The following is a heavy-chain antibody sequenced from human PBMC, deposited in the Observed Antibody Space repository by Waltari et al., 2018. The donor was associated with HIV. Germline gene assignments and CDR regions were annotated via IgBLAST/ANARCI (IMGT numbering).Heavy chain of an antibody. J-gene: IGHJ6*02. CDR3: ARNDFWSGYPHHYYYYGMDV. CDR1: GGSISSYY. V-gene: IGHV4-4*07. Sequence: QVQLQESGPGLVKPSEPLSLTCTVSGGSISSYYWSWIRQPAGQGLEWIGRIYTSGSTNYNPSLKSRVTMAVDTSKNQFSLKLSSVTAADTAVYYCARNDFWSGYPHHYYYYGMDVWGQGTTVTVSS. CDR2: IYTSGST. D-gene: IGHD3-3*01.